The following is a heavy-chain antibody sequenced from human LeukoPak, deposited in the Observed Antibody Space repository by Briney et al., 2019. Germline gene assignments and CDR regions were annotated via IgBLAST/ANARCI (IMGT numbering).Heavy chain of an antibody. CDR1: GFPFVASG. V-gene: IGHV3-7*03. CDR2: IKQDGSEK. J-gene: IGHJ4*02. Sequence: PGGSLGSSCVASGFPFVASGRSGVGRPPGKGREWVANIKQDGSEKSYVESVRGRFTISRDNAKNSLYLQLNSLRAEDTALYYCARDNPPDYWGQGTLVTVSS. CDR3: ARDNPPDY.